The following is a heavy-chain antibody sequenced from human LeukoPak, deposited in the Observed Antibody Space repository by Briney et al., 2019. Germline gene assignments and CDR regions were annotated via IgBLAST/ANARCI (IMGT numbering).Heavy chain of an antibody. CDR3: ARAYYDILTGPLHWFDP. J-gene: IGHJ5*02. V-gene: IGHV1-18*04. CDR1: GYTFTDYY. Sequence: ASVKVSCKASGYTFTDYYMHWVRQAPGQGLEWMGWISAYNGNTNYAQKLQGRVTMTTDTSTSTAYMELRSLRSDDTAVYYCARAYYDILTGPLHWFDPWGQGTLVTVSS. D-gene: IGHD3-9*01. CDR2: ISAYNGNT.